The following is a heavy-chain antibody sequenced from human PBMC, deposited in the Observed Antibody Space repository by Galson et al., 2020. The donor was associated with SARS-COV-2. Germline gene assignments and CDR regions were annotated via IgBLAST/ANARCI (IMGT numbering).Heavy chain of an antibody. J-gene: IGHJ6*03. CDR1: GFALSNTRLG. Sequence: VSGPTLVKPTETLTLTCSVSGFALSNTRLGVSWIRQPPGKALEWLGNIFSNDDTSYNTSLKSRLTISKDTSKSQVVLTMTNVDPVDTATYYCARASILYHVGLYYMDAWGKGATVTVSS. D-gene: IGHD1-26*01. CDR3: ARASILYHVGLYYMDA. CDR2: IFSNDDT. V-gene: IGHV2-26*01.